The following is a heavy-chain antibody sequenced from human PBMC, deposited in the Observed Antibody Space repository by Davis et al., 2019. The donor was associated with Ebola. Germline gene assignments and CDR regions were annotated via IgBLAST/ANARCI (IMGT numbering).Heavy chain of an antibody. CDR3: ANFYRSAYYYGMDV. V-gene: IGHV4-34*01. CDR1: GGSFSGYY. Sequence: SETLSLTCAVYGGSFSGYYWSWIRQPPGKGLEWIGEINHSGSTNYNPSFKSRVTISVDTSKNQFSLKLSSVTAADTAVYYCANFYRSAYYYGMDVWGQGTTVTVSS. J-gene: IGHJ6*02. D-gene: IGHD2/OR15-2a*01. CDR2: INHSGST.